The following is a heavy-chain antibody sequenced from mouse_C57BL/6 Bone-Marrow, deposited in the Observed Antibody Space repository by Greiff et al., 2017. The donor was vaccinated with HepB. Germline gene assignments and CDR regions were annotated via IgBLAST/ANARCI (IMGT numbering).Heavy chain of an antibody. D-gene: IGHD2-10*02. J-gene: IGHJ4*01. Sequence: DVQLQESGPGLVKPSQSLSLTCSVTGYSITSGYYWNWIRQFPGNKLEWMGYISYDGSNNYNPSLKNRISITRDTSKNQFFLKLNSVTTEDTATYYCARGYVGDAMDYWGQGTSVTVSS. CDR2: ISYDGSN. CDR3: ARGYVGDAMDY. V-gene: IGHV3-6*01. CDR1: GYSITSGYY.